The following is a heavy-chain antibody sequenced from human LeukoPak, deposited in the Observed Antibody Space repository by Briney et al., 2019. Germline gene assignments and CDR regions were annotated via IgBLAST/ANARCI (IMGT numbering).Heavy chain of an antibody. CDR1: GFTFSSYA. V-gene: IGHV3-23*01. J-gene: IGHJ5*02. CDR3: AKGGSLSPFDP. D-gene: IGHD3-10*01. CDR2: IISNGGST. Sequence: GGSLRLSCAASGFTFSSYAMSWVRQAPGEGLEWVSTIISNGGSTYYADSVRGRFIVSRDNSKDTLYLRMDGLRAEDTALYYCAKGGSLSPFDPWGQGSLVTVSS.